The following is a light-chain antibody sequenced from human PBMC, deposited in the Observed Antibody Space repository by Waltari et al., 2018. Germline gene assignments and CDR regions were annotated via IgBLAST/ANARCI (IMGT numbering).Light chain of an antibody. Sequence: EIVMTQSPATLSVSRGGSATLSCRASLSIDDSLAWYQQKPGHPPRLLTHGASTRDTGIPVRFSGSGSGTDFTLTITGLQSEDFAVYFCQQYNQWPLTFGRGTKVEIK. V-gene: IGKV3-15*01. J-gene: IGKJ4*01. CDR1: LSIDDS. CDR3: QQYNQWPLT. CDR2: GAS.